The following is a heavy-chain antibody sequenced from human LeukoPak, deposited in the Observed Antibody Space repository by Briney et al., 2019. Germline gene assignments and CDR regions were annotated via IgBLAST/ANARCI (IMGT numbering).Heavy chain of an antibody. J-gene: IGHJ4*02. CDR3: ARLRGGVQLWGD. D-gene: IGHD5-18*01. Sequence: KLSETLSLTCTVSGGSISSSSYSWGWIRQPPGKGLQWIVTLSHAGTNYYNPSLKSRVTMPVDRSKNQLSPKLTSVTATDTAVYYCARLRGGVQLWGDWGQGTLVTVSS. CDR1: GGSISSSSYS. CDR2: LSHAGTN. V-gene: IGHV4-39*01.